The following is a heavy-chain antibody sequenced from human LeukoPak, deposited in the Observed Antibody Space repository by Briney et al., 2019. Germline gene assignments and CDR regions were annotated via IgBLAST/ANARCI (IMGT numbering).Heavy chain of an antibody. CDR2: IKYDGSKT. J-gene: IGHJ4*02. Sequence: PGGSLRLSCAASGFTFSAHGMHWVRQAPGKGLEWVAAIKYDGSKTYYGDSVKGRLSISRDNSKNMLSLQMNSLRAEDTAVYHCASPSSGTFDYWGQGTLVTVSS. D-gene: IGHD6-19*01. CDR1: GFTFSAHG. CDR3: ASPSSGTFDY. V-gene: IGHV3-33*05.